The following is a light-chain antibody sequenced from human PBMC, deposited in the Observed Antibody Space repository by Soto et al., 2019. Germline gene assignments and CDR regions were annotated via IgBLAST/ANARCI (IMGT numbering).Light chain of an antibody. Sequence: QSVLTQPASVSGSPGQSITISCTGTSSDVGGYDYVSWYQQLLGKAPKLLIYDVNNRPSGVSHRFSGSKSGNTASLTISGLQAEDEADYYCSSYTGSSTFVFGTGTKSPS. V-gene: IGLV2-14*01. CDR1: SSDVGGYDY. CDR2: DVN. J-gene: IGLJ1*01. CDR3: SSYTGSSTFV.